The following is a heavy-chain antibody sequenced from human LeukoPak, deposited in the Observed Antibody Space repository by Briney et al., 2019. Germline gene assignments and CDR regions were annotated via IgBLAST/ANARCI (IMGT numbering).Heavy chain of an antibody. J-gene: IGHJ4*02. V-gene: IGHV4-4*07. Sequence: SETLSLTCTVSGGSVSNYNWNWIRKPAGQGLEWIWRIHTSGSTNSNPSLKSRLTVSVDTSKSQFSLKLTSVTAADTAVYYCARNQGIGWYEEWGQGTLVTVSS. CDR2: IHTSGST. CDR1: GGSVSNYN. D-gene: IGHD6-19*01. CDR3: ARNQGIGWYEE.